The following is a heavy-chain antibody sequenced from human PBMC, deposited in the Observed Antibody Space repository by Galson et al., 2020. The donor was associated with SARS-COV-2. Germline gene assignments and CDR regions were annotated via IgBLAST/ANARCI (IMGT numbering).Heavy chain of an antibody. Sequence: PGGSLRLSCAASGFIFSSYAMSWVRQAPGKGLECVSAISGSGGTTYYADSVKGRFTISRDNSKNTAYLQMNSLTAEDTAVYYCAKDNQWLRPNWFDPWGQGTLVTVSS. D-gene: IGHD5-12*01. V-gene: IGHV3-23*01. CDR1: GFIFSSYA. J-gene: IGHJ5*02. CDR3: AKDNQWLRPNWFDP. CDR2: ISGSGGTT.